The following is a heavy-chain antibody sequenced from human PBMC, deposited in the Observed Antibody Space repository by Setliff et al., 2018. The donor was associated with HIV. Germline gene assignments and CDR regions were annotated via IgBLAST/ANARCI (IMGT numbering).Heavy chain of an antibody. CDR2: INTKTGHP. D-gene: IGHD4-17*01. J-gene: IGHJ4*02. CDR1: GYTFTGHA. Sequence: WASVKVSCKASGYTFTGHAMNWVRQAPGQGLEWMRWINTKTGHPTYAQGFTGRFAFSLDTSINTAYLQISSLKTEDTAVYYCARQNGDYHGVDKWGQGTLVTVSS. V-gene: IGHV7-4-1*02. CDR3: ARQNGDYHGVDK.